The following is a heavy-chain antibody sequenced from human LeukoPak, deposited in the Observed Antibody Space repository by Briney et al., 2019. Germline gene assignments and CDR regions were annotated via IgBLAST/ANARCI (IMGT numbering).Heavy chain of an antibody. D-gene: IGHD6-19*01. Sequence: ASVKVSCKVSGYTLTELSMHWVRQAPGKGLEWMGSFDREDGESIYAQKFQGRVTMTEDTSTDTADMELSSLRSEDTAVYYCATDMSIAVAGRFDYWGQGTLVTVSS. J-gene: IGHJ4*02. CDR1: GYTLTELS. CDR3: ATDMSIAVAGRFDY. CDR2: FDREDGES. V-gene: IGHV1-24*01.